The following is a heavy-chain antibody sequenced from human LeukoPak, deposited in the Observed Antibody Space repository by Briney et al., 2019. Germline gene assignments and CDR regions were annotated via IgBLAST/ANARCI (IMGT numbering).Heavy chain of an antibody. V-gene: IGHV4-59*01. CDR2: IYYSGSI. CDR1: GGSISSYY. D-gene: IGHD5-24*01. J-gene: IGHJ3*02. Sequence: PSETLSLTCTVSGGSISSYYWSWIRQPPGKGLEWIGYIYYSGSINYNPSLKSRVTISVDTSKNQFSLKLSSVTAADTAVYYCAREMATASARDAFDIWGQGTMVTVSS. CDR3: AREMATASARDAFDI.